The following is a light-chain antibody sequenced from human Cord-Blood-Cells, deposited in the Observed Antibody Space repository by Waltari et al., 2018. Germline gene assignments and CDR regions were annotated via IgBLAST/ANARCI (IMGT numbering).Light chain of an antibody. CDR3: CSYAGSSTLV. CDR1: SSDVGRYNL. CDR2: EGS. V-gene: IGLV2-23*01. Sequence: QSALTQHASVSGSPGQSITISCPGTSSDVGRYNLVSWYQQHPGKAPKLMIYEGSKRPSGVSNRFSGSKSGNTASLTISGLQAEDEADYYCCSYAGSSTLVFGGGTKLTVL. J-gene: IGLJ2*01.